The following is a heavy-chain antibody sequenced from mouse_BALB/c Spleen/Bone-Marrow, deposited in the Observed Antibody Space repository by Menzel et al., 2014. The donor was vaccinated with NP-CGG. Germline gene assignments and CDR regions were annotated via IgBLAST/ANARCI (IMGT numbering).Heavy chain of an antibody. CDR3: ARSRGYDVGPFAF. Sequence: AQLQQSGAELVRPGTSVKVSCKASGYAFTNYLIEWVKQRPGQGLEWIGVINPGSGKSNYNENFQGKATLTADISSSTAYMLLSSLTSDDSAVYFCARSRGYDVGPFAFWGQGTLVTVSA. D-gene: IGHD2-2*01. V-gene: IGHV1-54*01. J-gene: IGHJ3*01. CDR2: INPGSGKS. CDR1: GYAFTNYL.